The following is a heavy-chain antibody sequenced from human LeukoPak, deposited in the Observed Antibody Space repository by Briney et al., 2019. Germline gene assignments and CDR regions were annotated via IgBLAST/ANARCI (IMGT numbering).Heavy chain of an antibody. V-gene: IGHV3-30*18. CDR1: GFTFSSSG. CDR3: AKDRGAAASTSRYGMDV. Sequence: GGALRLSCAGSGFTFSSSGIHWVRQAPGTGLEWVSVTSNDGSNKYYADSVKGRFTISRDNSKNTLYLQMNSLRAEDTAVYYCAKDRGAAASTSRYGMDVWGQGTTVTVSS. D-gene: IGHD6-13*01. CDR2: TSNDGSNK. J-gene: IGHJ6*02.